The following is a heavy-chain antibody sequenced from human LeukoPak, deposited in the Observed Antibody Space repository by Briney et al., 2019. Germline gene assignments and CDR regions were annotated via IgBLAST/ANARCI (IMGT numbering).Heavy chain of an antibody. CDR2: ISGSGGST. J-gene: IGHJ4*02. CDR3: AKAGIDYGSGSSFDY. V-gene: IGHV3-23*01. CDR1: GFTFSSYA. Sequence: GGSLRLSCAASGFTFSSYAMSWVRQAPGKGLEWVSAISGSGGSTYYADSVKGRFTISRDNSKNTLYLQMNSLRAEDTAVYYCAKAGIDYGSGSSFDYWGQGTLVTVSS. D-gene: IGHD3-10*01.